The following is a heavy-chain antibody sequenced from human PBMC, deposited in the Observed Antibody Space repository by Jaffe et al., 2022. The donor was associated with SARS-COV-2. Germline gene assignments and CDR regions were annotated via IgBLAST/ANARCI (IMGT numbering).Heavy chain of an antibody. D-gene: IGHD6-19*01. V-gene: IGHV4-39*01. CDR1: GDSIGSSNYY. Sequence: QVQLQESGPGLVKPSETLSLTCTVSGDSIGSSNYYWGWIRQPPGKGLEWLGTFFYRGRITYYNPSLKSRVAISADTSNNQFSLKVISVTAADTAVYYCARHGGSDWNSGFDIWGQGTVVTVSS. J-gene: IGHJ3*02. CDR2: FFYRGRIT. CDR3: ARHGGSDWNSGFDI.